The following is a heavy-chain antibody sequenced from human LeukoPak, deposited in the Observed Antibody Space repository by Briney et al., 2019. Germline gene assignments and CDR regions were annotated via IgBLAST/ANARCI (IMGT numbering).Heavy chain of an antibody. J-gene: IGHJ4*02. D-gene: IGHD3-9*01. CDR3: AKARNYDILTGYVDY. CDR2: ISGSGGST. CDR1: GFTFSSYA. V-gene: IGHV3-23*01. Sequence: PGGSLRLSCAASGFTFSSYAMSWVRQAPGKGLEWVSAISGSGGSTYYADSVKGRFTISRDNSKNTLYLQMSSLRAEDTAVYYCAKARNYDILTGYVDYWGQGTLVTVSS.